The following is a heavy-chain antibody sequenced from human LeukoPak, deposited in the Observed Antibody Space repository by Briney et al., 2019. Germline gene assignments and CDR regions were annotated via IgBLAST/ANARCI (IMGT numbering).Heavy chain of an antibody. Sequence: GGSLRLSCAASGFTFSSYAMHWVRQAPGKGLEYVSAISSNGGSTYYANSVKGRFTISRDNSKNTLYLQMGSLRAEDMAVYYCARTDILTGHLFDYWGQGTLVTVFS. CDR3: ARTDILTGHLFDY. J-gene: IGHJ4*02. CDR2: ISSNGGST. V-gene: IGHV3-64*01. D-gene: IGHD3-9*01. CDR1: GFTFSSYA.